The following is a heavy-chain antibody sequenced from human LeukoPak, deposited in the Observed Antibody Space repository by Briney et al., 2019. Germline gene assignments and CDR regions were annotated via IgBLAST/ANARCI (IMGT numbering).Heavy chain of an antibody. CDR3: ARVRYGSGSYYNDY. J-gene: IGHJ4*02. D-gene: IGHD3-10*01. CDR2: INNNGGRT. Sequence: GGSLRLSCAASGFTFSSYSMHWVRQTPGKGLEYVSAINNNGGRTYYANSVKGRFTISRDNSKNTLFLQMGSLRDEDMGVYYCARVRYGSGSYYNDYSGQGTLVTVSS. CDR1: GFTFSSYS. V-gene: IGHV3-64*01.